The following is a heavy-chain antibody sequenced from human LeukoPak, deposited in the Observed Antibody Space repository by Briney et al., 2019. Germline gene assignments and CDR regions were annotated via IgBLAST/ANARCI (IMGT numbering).Heavy chain of an antibody. J-gene: IGHJ4*02. V-gene: IGHV1-2*02. CDR1: GYTFTGYY. CDR3: AIRNYDFWSGYYWDY. Sequence: ASVKVSCKASGYTFTGYYMHWVRQAPGQGLEWMGWINPNSGGTNYAQKFQGRVTMTRDTSISTAYMEPSRLRSDDTAVYYCAIRNYDFWSGYYWDYWGQGTLVTVSS. D-gene: IGHD3-3*01. CDR2: INPNSGGT.